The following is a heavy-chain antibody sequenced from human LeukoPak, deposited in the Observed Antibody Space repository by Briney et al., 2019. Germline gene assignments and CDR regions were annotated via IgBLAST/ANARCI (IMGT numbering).Heavy chain of an antibody. CDR2: ISAYNGNT. CDR3: ARRDYVWGPHTFDI. V-gene: IGHV1-18*01. D-gene: IGHD3-16*01. Sequence: ASVKVSCKASGYTFTSYGISWVRQAPGQGLEWMGWISAYNGNTNYAQKLQGRVTMTTDTSTSTAHMELRSLRSDDTAVYYCARRDYVWGPHTFDIWGQGTMVTVSS. J-gene: IGHJ3*02. CDR1: GYTFTSYG.